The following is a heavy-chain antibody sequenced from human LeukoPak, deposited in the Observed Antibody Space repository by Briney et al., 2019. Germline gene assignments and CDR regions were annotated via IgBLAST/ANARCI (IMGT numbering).Heavy chain of an antibody. J-gene: IGHJ4*02. D-gene: IGHD3-10*02. CDR1: GFTFSSYE. Sequence: GGSLRLSCAASGFTFSSYEMNWVRQAPEKGLEWVSYISSGGSTIYYADSVQGRFTISRDNAQNSLYLQMSSLRAEDTAVYYCARNVYNFDYWGQGTLVTVSS. CDR3: ARNVYNFDY. V-gene: IGHV3-48*03. CDR2: ISSGGSTI.